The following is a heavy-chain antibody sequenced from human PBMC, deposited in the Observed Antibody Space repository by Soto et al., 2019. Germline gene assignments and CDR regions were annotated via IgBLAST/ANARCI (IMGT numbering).Heavy chain of an antibody. D-gene: IGHD2-2*01. Sequence: SETLSLTCTVSGGSISSSSYYWGWIRQPPGKGLEWIGSIYYSGSTYYNPSLKSRVTISVDTSKNQFSLKLSSVTAADTAVYYCASQYQLLGGFARYYGMDVWGKGTTVT. CDR1: GGSISSSSYY. CDR3: ASQYQLLGGFARYYGMDV. CDR2: IYYSGST. J-gene: IGHJ6*04. V-gene: IGHV4-39*01.